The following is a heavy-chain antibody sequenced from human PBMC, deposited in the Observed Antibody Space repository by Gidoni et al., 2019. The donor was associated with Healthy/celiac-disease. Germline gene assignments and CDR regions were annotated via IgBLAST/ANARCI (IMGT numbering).Heavy chain of an antibody. CDR1: GYTFTGYY. Sequence: QVQLVQSGAEVKKPGASVKVSCKASGYTFTGYYMHWVRQAPGQGLEWMGWINPNSGGTNYAQKFQGWVTMTRDTSISTAYMELSRLRSDDTAVYYCARALGLDIVVVPAAEEYSRVNYYYGMDVWGQGTTVTVSS. CDR2: INPNSGGT. CDR3: ARALGLDIVVVPAAEEYSRVNYYYGMDV. V-gene: IGHV1-2*04. D-gene: IGHD2-2*01. J-gene: IGHJ6*02.